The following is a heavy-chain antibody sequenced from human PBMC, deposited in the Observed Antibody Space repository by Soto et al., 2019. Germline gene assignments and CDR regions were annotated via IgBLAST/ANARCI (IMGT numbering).Heavy chain of an antibody. J-gene: IGHJ6*02. D-gene: IGHD6-13*01. CDR1: GYTFTSYY. CDR3: ARDRQQKLVVYYYYGMDV. CDR2: INPSGGST. Sequence: ASVKVSCKASGYTFTSYYMHWVRQAPGQGLEWMGIINPSGGSTSYAQKFQGRVTMTRDTSTSTVYMELSSLRSEDTAVYYCARDRQQKLVVYYYYGMDVWGQGTTVTVSS. V-gene: IGHV1-46*01.